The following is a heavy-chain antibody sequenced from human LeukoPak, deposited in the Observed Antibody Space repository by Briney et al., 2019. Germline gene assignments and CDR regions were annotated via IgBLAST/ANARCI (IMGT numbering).Heavy chain of an antibody. CDR1: GFTFSSYW. CDR3: ARVDYGMI. D-gene: IGHD4-17*01. Sequence: TLGCPRLSPAASGFTFSSYWMHGVRQAPGRRRVWVTCINSDGSSTSYADSVKARFTISRDNAKYTLYLQMSSLRAEETAVYCCARVDYGMIWGQGTLVTVSS. CDR2: INSDGSST. J-gene: IGHJ4*02. V-gene: IGHV3-74*01.